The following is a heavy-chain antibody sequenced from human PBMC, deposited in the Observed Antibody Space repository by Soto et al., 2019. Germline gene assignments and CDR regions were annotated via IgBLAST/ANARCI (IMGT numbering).Heavy chain of an antibody. CDR1: GFTLSGYG. J-gene: IGHJ4*02. Sequence: GGSPRLSCAASGFTLSGYGMHWVRQAPGKGLEWVAVISYDGRNQYYADSVKGRFTVSRDNSKGTLYLQVDSLGVEDSAVYYCAKGGSSSARYFDYWGQGTLVTVSS. CDR3: AKGGSSSARYFDY. D-gene: IGHD6-6*01. V-gene: IGHV3-30*18. CDR2: ISYDGRNQ.